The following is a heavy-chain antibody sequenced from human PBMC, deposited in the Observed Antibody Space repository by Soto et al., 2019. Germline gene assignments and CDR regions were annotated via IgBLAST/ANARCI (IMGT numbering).Heavy chain of an antibody. D-gene: IGHD3-3*01. V-gene: IGHV4-4*08. J-gene: IGHJ6*02. CDR3: AREYSCNFWSGYCNGMDV. CDR2: IYTSGTT. CDR1: GGSISSYY. Sequence: PSETLSLTCTVSGGSISSYYWSWIRQPPGKGLEWIGYIYTSGTTNNNPSLKSRVTMSVDTSKNQFSLKLSSVTAADTAVYYCAREYSCNFWSGYCNGMDVWGQGTTVTVSS.